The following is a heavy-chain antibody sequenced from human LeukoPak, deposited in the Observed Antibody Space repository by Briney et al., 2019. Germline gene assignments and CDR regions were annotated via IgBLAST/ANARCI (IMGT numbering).Heavy chain of an antibody. D-gene: IGHD2-2*01. CDR2: IYYSGST. V-gene: IGHV4-59*01. CDR3: ARAGYCSSTSCYGDYYYYMDV. Sequence: SETLSLTCTVSGGSISSYYWSWVRQPPGKGLEWMGYIYYSGSTTYNPPLKSRVTISVHASKQQFSLKLSSVTSAETAVYYCARAGYCSSTSCYGDYYYYMDVWGKGTTVTVSS. CDR1: GGSISSYY. J-gene: IGHJ6*03.